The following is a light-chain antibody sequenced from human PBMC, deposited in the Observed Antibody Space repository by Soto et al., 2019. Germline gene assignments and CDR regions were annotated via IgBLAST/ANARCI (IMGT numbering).Light chain of an antibody. CDR3: QKYGNSPYT. J-gene: IGKJ2*01. Sequence: EIVLSQSPGTLSLSPGEGATLSCRAGQSVSSGYLAWYQQKPRQTPRLLIYSASSRATGIPDRFSGSGSGTDFTLTISRLEPEDFAVYYCQKYGNSPYTFGQGTQVDIK. V-gene: IGKV3-20*01. CDR2: SAS. CDR1: QSVSSGY.